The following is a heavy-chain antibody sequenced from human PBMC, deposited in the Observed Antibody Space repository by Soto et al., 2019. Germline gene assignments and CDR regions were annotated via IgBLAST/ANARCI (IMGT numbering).Heavy chain of an antibody. CDR1: GGSFSGYY. V-gene: IGHV4-34*01. Sequence: SETLSLTCAVYGGSFSGYYWSWIRQPPGKGLEWIREINHSGSTNYNPSLKSRVTISVDTSKNQFSLKLSSVTAADTAVYYCARAAYCSGGSCYPSCCQVVLFDPWGQGTLVTVSS. CDR2: INHSGST. D-gene: IGHD2-15*01. J-gene: IGHJ5*02. CDR3: ARAAYCSGGSCYPSCCQVVLFDP.